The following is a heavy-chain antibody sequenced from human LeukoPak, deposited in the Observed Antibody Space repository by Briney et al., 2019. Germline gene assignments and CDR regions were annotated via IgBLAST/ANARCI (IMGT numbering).Heavy chain of an antibody. CDR2: ISGSGGST. J-gene: IGHJ4*02. CDR3: AKGAYYYDSSGYSPIFDY. Sequence: GSLRLSCAASGFTFSSYAMSWVRQAPGKGLEWVSAISGSGGSTYYADSVKGRFTISRDNSKNTLYLQMNSLRAEDTAVYYCAKGAYYYDSSGYSPIFDYWGQGTLVTVSS. V-gene: IGHV3-23*01. CDR1: GFTFSSYA. D-gene: IGHD3-22*01.